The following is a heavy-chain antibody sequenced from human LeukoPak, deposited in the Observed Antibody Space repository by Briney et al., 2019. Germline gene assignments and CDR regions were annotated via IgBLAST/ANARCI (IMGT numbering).Heavy chain of an antibody. Sequence: GGSLRLSCAASGVTVSSNYMSWVRQAPGKGLEWVSVIYSGGSTYYADSVKGRFTISRDNSKNTLYLQMNSLRAEDTAVYYCARGVVGATSDLDYWGQGTLVTVSS. J-gene: IGHJ4*02. CDR1: GVTVSSNY. D-gene: IGHD1-26*01. CDR2: IYSGGST. V-gene: IGHV3-53*01. CDR3: ARGVVGATSDLDY.